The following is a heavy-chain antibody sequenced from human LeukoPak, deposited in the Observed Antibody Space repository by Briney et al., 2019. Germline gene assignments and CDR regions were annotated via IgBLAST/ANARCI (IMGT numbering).Heavy chain of an antibody. CDR1: GGTFSSYA. Sequence: ASVKVSCKASGGTFSSYAINWVRQATGQGLEWMGWINLNSGNTGYAQKFQGRVTITRDTSIRTAYMEVSSLRSEDTAVYYCARDTTAAVAGTGYWGQGTLVTVSS. CDR2: INLNSGNT. V-gene: IGHV1-8*01. CDR3: ARDTTAAVAGTGY. J-gene: IGHJ4*02. D-gene: IGHD6-19*01.